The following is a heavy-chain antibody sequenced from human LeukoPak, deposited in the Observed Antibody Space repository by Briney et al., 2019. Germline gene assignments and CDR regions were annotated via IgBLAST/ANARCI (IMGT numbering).Heavy chain of an antibody. D-gene: IGHD3-10*01. CDR3: ARAGKYYYGSGSYLN. Sequence: PSQTLSLTCTVYAGSLSSGDYYWSWIRQPPGEGLEWIGYIYYSGSTYYNPSLKSRVTISVDTSKNQFSLKLSSVTAADTAVYYCARAGKYYYGSGSYLNWGQGTLVTVSS. CDR1: AGSLSSGDYY. J-gene: IGHJ4*02. V-gene: IGHV4-30-4*08. CDR2: IYYSGST.